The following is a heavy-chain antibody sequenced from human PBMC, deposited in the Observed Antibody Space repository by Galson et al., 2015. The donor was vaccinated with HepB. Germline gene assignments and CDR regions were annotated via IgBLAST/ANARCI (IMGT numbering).Heavy chain of an antibody. J-gene: IGHJ6*02. CDR3: ARDDYYGSGSYYNAHYYGMDV. Sequence: SLRLSCAASGFTFSSYSMNWVRQAPGKGLEWVSSISSSSSYIYYADSVKGRFTISRDNAKNSLYLQMNSLRAEDTAVYYCARDDYYGSGSYYNAHYYGMDVWGQGTTVTVSS. D-gene: IGHD3-10*01. CDR2: ISSSSSYI. CDR1: GFTFSSYS. V-gene: IGHV3-21*01.